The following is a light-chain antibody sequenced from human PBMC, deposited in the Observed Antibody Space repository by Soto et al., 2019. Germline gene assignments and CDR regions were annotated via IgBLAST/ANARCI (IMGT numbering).Light chain of an antibody. CDR1: PSVSIS. J-gene: IGKJ1*01. V-gene: IGKV3D-15*01. CDR3: QQYHVWPKWT. CDR2: GAS. Sequence: EIVMTQSPAALSVSPGERATLSCRASPSVSISLAWYQHKPGQAPRLLIHGASTRASGIPPKFSGSGSGTEFTLTISSLQSEDYAVYFCQQYHVWPKWTFGQGTKVDIK.